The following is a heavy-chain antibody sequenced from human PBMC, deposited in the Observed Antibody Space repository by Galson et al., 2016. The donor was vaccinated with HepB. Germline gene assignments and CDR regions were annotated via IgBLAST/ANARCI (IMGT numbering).Heavy chain of an antibody. D-gene: IGHD3-3*01. Sequence: SLRLSCAASGFTVRSNYMTWVRQAPGQGLQWVSVIYSGGYTYSADSVKGRFTISRDESKNTVYLQMNSLRAEDTALYYCARSYCDFWSGLVYRGQGTLVTVSS. CDR2: IYSGGYT. J-gene: IGHJ4*02. CDR1: GFTVRSNY. V-gene: IGHV3-53*01. CDR3: ARSYCDFWSGLVY.